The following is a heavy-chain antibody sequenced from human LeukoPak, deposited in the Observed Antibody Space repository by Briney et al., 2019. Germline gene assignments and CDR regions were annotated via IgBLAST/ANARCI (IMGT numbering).Heavy chain of an antibody. D-gene: IGHD6-6*01. J-gene: IGHJ6*02. CDR1: GFTFSSYG. CDR3: AKSEYSSSFDTCYYYGMDV. Sequence: GGSLRLSCAASGFTFSSYGMHWVRQAPGKGLEWVAVISYDGSNKYYADSVKGRFTISRDNSKNTLYLQMNSLRAEDTAVYYCAKSEYSSSFDTCYYYGMDVWGQGTTVTVSS. CDR2: ISYDGSNK. V-gene: IGHV3-30*18.